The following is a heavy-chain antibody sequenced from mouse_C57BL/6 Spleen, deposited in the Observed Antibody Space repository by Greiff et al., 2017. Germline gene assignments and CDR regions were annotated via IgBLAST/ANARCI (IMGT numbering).Heavy chain of an antibody. J-gene: IGHJ3*01. D-gene: IGHD4-1*01. CDR3: ARTLTGKGDWFAY. V-gene: IGHV1-69*01. CDR1: GYTFTSYW. Sequence: QVQLQQPGAELVMPGASVKLSCKASGYTFTSYWLHWVKQRPGQGLEWIGEFDPSDSYTNYNQQFKGKSTLTVDKSSSTAYMQLSSLASEDSAVYYCARTLTGKGDWFAYWGQGTLVTVSA. CDR2: FDPSDSYT.